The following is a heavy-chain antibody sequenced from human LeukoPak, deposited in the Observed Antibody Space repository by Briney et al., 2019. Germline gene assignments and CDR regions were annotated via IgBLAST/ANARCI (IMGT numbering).Heavy chain of an antibody. CDR1: GFTFSSYA. CDR2: ISYDGSNK. Sequence: PGGSLRLTCAASGFTFSSYAMHWVRQAPGKGLEWVAVISYDGSNKYYADSVKGRLTLSRDNSKNTLYLQMNSLRAEDTAVYYCAREGSYYGPFDYWGQGTLVTVSS. V-gene: IGHV3-30-3*01. CDR3: AREGSYYGPFDY. D-gene: IGHD3-10*01. J-gene: IGHJ4*02.